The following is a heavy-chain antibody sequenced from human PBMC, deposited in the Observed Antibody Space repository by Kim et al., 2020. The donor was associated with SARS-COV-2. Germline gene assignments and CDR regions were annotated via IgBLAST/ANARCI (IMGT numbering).Heavy chain of an antibody. CDR2: IYYSGST. Sequence: SETLSLTCTVSGGSISSSSYYWGWIRQPPGKGLEWIGSIYYSGSTYYNPSLKSRVTISVDTSKNQFSLKLSSVTAADTAVYYCARHDSFSPYSSSWLVGFGVGVDYWGPGTLVTVSS. CDR1: GGSISSSSYY. CDR3: ARHDSFSPYSSSWLVGFGVGVDY. V-gene: IGHV4-39*01. D-gene: IGHD6-13*01. J-gene: IGHJ4*02.